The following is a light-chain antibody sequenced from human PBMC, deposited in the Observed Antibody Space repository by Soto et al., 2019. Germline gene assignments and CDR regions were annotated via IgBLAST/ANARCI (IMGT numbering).Light chain of an antibody. J-gene: IGLJ2*01. V-gene: IGLV2-14*01. CDR1: SRDVGRYNY. CDR3: SSYTKVNTLVV. Sequence: QSALTQPASVSGSPGQSITISCSGTSRDVGRYNYVSWYQQHPGKAPRLMIYEVSNRPSGISNRFSGSKSGNTASLTISGLQAEDEADYFCSSYTKVNTLVVFGGGTKLT. CDR2: EVS.